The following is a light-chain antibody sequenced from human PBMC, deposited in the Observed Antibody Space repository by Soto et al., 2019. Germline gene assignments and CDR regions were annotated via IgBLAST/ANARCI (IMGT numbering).Light chain of an antibody. V-gene: IGKV1-17*02. CDR1: QDIRND. J-gene: IGKJ4*01. Sequence: DIQMTQSPSSLSASVGDRVTITCRASQDIRNDLGWYQQKPGEAPKRLIYDASSLESGVPSRFSGSGSGTEFTLTISNLQPDDFATYYCQQYDNYPLTFGGGTKVDIK. CDR2: DAS. CDR3: QQYDNYPLT.